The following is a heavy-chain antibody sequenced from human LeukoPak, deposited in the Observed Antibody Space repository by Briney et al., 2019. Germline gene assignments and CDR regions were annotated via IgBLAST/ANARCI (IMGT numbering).Heavy chain of an antibody. Sequence: PSETLSLTCTVSGGSISSGGYYWSWIRQPPGKGLEWIGYIYHSGSTYYNPSLKSRVTISVDRSKNQFSLKLSSVTAADTAVYYCARHGTMIVSDAFDIWGQGTMVTVSS. CDR2: IYHSGST. J-gene: IGHJ3*02. CDR1: GGSISSGGYY. CDR3: ARHGTMIVSDAFDI. V-gene: IGHV4-30-2*01. D-gene: IGHD3-22*01.